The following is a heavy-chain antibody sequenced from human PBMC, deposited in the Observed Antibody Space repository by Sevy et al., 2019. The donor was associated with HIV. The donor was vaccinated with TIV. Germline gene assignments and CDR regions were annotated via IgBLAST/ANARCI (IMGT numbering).Heavy chain of an antibody. V-gene: IGHV3-7*03. CDR3: ARDCNSASCLWGLDV. CDR1: GFTFNYAW. J-gene: IGHJ6*02. D-gene: IGHD2-2*01. CDR2: IKRDGSEK. Sequence: GGSLRLSCAASGFTFNYAWMSWVRQAPGKGLEWVANIKRDGSEKYYVASVKGRFTISRDNAKNSLYMQMNSLRAEDTAVYYCARDCNSASCLWGLDVWGQGTTVTVSS.